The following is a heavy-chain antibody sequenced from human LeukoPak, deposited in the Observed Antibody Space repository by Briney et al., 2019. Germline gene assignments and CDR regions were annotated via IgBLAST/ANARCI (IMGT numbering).Heavy chain of an antibody. V-gene: IGHV3-13*01. D-gene: IGHD2-2*01. CDR1: GFIFTKYD. CDR3: EVWGSTFDY. Sequence: PGGSLRLSCAASGFIFTKYDMHWVRHVTGRGLEWVSGIDRDGVTYYSDSVKGRFTIPRDNSKNTLYLQMNSLRAEDTAVYYCEVWGSTFDYWGQGTLVTVSS. CDR2: IDRDGVT. J-gene: IGHJ4*02.